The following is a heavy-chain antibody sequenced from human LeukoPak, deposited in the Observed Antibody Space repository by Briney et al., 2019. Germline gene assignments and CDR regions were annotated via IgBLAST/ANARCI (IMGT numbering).Heavy chain of an antibody. J-gene: IGHJ6*03. CDR1: GFTFSSYW. Sequence: GSLRLSCAASGFTFSSYWMHWVRQAPGKGLVWVSRINSDGSSTSYADSVKGRFTISRDNAKNTLYLQMNSLRAEDTAVYYCARDGITIFGVVNHYYYYMDVWGKGTTVTVSS. D-gene: IGHD3-3*01. CDR3: ARDGITIFGVVNHYYYYMDV. CDR2: INSDGSST. V-gene: IGHV3-74*01.